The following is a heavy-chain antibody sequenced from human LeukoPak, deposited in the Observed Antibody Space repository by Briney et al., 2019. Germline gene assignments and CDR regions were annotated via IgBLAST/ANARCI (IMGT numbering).Heavy chain of an antibody. CDR1: GGTFSSYA. CDR3: ARATAYCGGDCLYNWFDP. CDR2: IIPIFGTA. Sequence: SVKVSCKASGGTFSSYAISWVRQAPGQGLEWMGGIIPIFGTANYAQKFQGRVTITADESTSTAYMELSSLRSEDTAVYYCARATAYCGGDCLYNWFDPWGQGTLVTVSS. V-gene: IGHV1-69*13. J-gene: IGHJ5*02. D-gene: IGHD2-21*01.